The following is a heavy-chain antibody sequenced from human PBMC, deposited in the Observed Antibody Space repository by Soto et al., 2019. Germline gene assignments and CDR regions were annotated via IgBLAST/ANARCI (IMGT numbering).Heavy chain of an antibody. CDR3: ARVGGFGATTIDS. V-gene: IGHV4-30-4*01. CDR2: IYYSGST. D-gene: IGHD3-10*01. CDR1: GGSISSGDYY. Sequence: QVHLQESGPGLVKPSQTLSLTCTVSGGSISSGDYYWSWIRQPPGKGLEWIGYIYYSGSTYYNPSLKSRVTISVDTSKNQFSLKLSSVTAADTALYYCARVGGFGATTIDSWGQGTLVNVSS. J-gene: IGHJ4*02.